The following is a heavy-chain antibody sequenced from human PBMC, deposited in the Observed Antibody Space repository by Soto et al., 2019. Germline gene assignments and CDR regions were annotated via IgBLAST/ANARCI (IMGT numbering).Heavy chain of an antibody. CDR1: GGSINSDDW. V-gene: IGHV4-4*02. D-gene: IGHD6-13*01. CDR2: IYNGGNI. J-gene: IGHJ4*02. CDR3: ATDHQFGNSWSFDY. Sequence: QVQLQESGPGLVNPSGTLSLTCAVSGGSINSDDWWKWVRQPPGKGLEWIWEIYNGGNINYNPSLKNRVTIALDKFKNQLSLEVNSLTATDTAVYYCATDHQFGNSWSFDYWAQGLLVTFSS.